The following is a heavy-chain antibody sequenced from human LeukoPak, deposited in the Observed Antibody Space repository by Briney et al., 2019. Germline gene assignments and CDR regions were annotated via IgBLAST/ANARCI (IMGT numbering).Heavy chain of an antibody. J-gene: IGHJ4*02. V-gene: IGHV3-74*01. CDR3: ARDRAYSFDY. CDR1: GFTLKNYW. D-gene: IGHD5-18*01. CDR2: IDHDGSGT. Sequence: QPGGSLRLSCAASGFTLKNYWMHWVRQAPGTGLVWVSRIDHDGSGTSYADSVKGRFTISRDNAKNTLYLQINSLRAEDTAVYYCARDRAYSFDYWGQGTLVTVSS.